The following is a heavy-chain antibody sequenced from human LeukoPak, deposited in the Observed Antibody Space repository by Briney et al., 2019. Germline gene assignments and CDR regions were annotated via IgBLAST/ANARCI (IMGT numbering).Heavy chain of an antibody. CDR1: GFTFSSYA. J-gene: IGHJ3*02. Sequence: GGSLRLSCAASGFTFSSYAMHWVRQAPGKGLEWVAVISYDGSNKYYADSVKGRFTISRDNSKNTLYLQMNSLRAEDTAVYYCAKEEKQQLEAFDIWGQGTMVTVSS. CDR3: AKEEKQQLEAFDI. V-gene: IGHV3-30-3*01. CDR2: ISYDGSNK. D-gene: IGHD6-13*01.